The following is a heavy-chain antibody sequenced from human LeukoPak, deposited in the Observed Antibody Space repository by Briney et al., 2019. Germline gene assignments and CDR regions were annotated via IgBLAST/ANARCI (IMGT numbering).Heavy chain of an antibody. CDR1: GFTFTSSV. Sequence: GASVTVSCQASGFTFTSSVMQWVRQARGRRLDGMGWINPNSGGTNDAQKFQGRVTMDRATSISTAYMELSRLRSDDTAVYYCARDRIAAAGAYYMDVWGKGTTVTVSS. J-gene: IGHJ6*03. V-gene: IGHV1-2*02. D-gene: IGHD6-13*01. CDR3: ARDRIAAAGAYYMDV. CDR2: INPNSGGT.